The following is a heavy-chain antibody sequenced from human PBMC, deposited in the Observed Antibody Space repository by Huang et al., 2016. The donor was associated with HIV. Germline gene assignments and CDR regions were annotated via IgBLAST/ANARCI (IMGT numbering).Heavy chain of an antibody. CDR2: IFPDDSDT. CDR1: GYSFSSYW. D-gene: IGHD6-6*01. J-gene: IGHJ4*02. Sequence: VQLVQSGAEVKKPGESLKISCKGSGYSFSSYWIAWVRQMPGKGLEWMGIIFPDDSDTTYSPSFEGQVTISADKSIGTAYLQWSSLKASDTAMYYCARRFSSSPGYFDYWGQGSLVTVSS. CDR3: ARRFSSSPGYFDY. V-gene: IGHV5-51*01.